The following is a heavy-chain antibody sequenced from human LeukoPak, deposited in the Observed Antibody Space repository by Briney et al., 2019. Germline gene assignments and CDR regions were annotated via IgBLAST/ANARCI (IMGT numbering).Heavy chain of an antibody. V-gene: IGHV3-49*04. CDR1: GFTFGDYA. D-gene: IGHD2-2*03. J-gene: IGHJ5*02. CDR3: TRDPGYCSSTSCHNWFDP. Sequence: PGGSLRLSCTASGFTFGDYAMSWVRQAPGKGLEWVGFIRSKAYGGTTEYAASVKGRFTISRDDSKSIAYLQMYSLKTEDTAVYYCTRDPGYCSSTSCHNWFDPWGQGTLVTVSS. CDR2: IRSKAYGGTT.